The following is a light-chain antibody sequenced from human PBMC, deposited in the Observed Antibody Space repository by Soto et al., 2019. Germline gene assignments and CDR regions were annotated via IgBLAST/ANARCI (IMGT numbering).Light chain of an antibody. CDR3: QNYDSAPIT. V-gene: IGKV1-27*01. CDR1: QGISNY. Sequence: DIQMTQSPSSLSASVGNRVSITCRASQGISNYLAWYQQKPGKAPKVLIYAASTLQPGVPSRFSGSGSGTDFTLTINSLQPDDIATYYCQNYDSAPITFGQGTRPEIK. J-gene: IGKJ5*01. CDR2: AAS.